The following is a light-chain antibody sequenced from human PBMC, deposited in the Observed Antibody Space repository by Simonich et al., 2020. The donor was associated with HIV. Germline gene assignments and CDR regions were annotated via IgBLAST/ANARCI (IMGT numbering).Light chain of an antibody. CDR2: DAS. V-gene: IGKV3-11*01. CDR3: QQRSNWPPYT. Sequence: EIVLTQSPATLSLSPGERATLSCRASQSVSRYIAWYQQKPGQAPRLLIDDASNRATGTPASFSGSGSGPDFTLTISSLEPEDFAVYYCQQRSNWPPYTFGQGTKLEIK. J-gene: IGKJ2*01. CDR1: QSVSRY.